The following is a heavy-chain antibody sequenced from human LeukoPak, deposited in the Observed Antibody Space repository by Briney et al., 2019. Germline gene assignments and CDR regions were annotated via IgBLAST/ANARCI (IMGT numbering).Heavy chain of an antibody. J-gene: IGHJ6*04. D-gene: IGHD2-2*01. Sequence: PGGSLRLSCAASGFTFSNYYMSWVRQAPGKGLEWVSYISSSGSTIYYADAAKGRFTISRDNAKNSLSLQMNSLRAEDTAVYYCARDPMPPGMDVWGKGTTVPVSS. CDR3: ARDPMPPGMDV. CDR1: GFTFSNYY. V-gene: IGHV3-48*01. CDR2: ISSSGSTI.